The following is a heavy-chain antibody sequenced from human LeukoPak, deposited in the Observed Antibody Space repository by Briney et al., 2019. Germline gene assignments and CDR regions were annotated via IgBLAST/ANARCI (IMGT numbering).Heavy chain of an antibody. V-gene: IGHV4-34*12. CDR1: GGSFSGYY. CDR2: IVHSGNT. CDR3: ARFGSSTWYKGAFDI. D-gene: IGHD1-1*01. Sequence: SETLSLTCAVYGGSFSGYYWSWIRQPPGKGLEWIGEIVHSGNTRYNPSLKSRVTISVDTSKNQFSLNLTSVTAADTAVYYCARFGSSTWYKGAFDIWGQGTMVTVAS. J-gene: IGHJ3*02.